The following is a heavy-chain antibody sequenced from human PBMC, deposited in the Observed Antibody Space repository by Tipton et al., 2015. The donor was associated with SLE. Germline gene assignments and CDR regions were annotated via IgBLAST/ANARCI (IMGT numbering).Heavy chain of an antibody. CDR3: ARDRLHHGNYFDH. CDR2: ISGFDNSI. D-gene: IGHD3-16*01. J-gene: IGHJ4*02. V-gene: IGHV3-11*01. CDR1: GFSISGYY. Sequence: GSLRLSCAASGFSISGYYISWIRQAPGKGLEWLSYISGFDNSIDYADSVKGRFTISRDNAKNSVYLQMNSLRAEDTAVYFCARDRLHHGNYFDHWGQGTLVTVSS.